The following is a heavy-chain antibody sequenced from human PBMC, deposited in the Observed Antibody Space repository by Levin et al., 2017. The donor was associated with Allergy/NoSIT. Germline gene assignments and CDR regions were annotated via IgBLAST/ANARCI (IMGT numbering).Heavy chain of an antibody. V-gene: IGHV3-23*01. D-gene: IGHD3-10*01. Sequence: GESLKISCAASGFTFSSYAMSWVRQAPGKGLEWVSAISGSGGSTYYADSVKGRFTISRDNSKNTLYLQMNSLRAEDTAVYYCAKHMVRGLSNQYYFDYWGQGTLVTVSS. CDR2: ISGSGGST. CDR3: AKHMVRGLSNQYYFDY. CDR1: GFTFSSYA. J-gene: IGHJ4*02.